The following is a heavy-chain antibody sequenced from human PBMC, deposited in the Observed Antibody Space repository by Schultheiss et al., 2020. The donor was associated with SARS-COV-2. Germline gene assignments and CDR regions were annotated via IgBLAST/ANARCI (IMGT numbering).Heavy chain of an antibody. CDR2: IYSGGST. CDR3: ASYPDIAAAGDY. D-gene: IGHD6-13*01. CDR1: GFTFSGFY. V-gene: IGHV3-66*01. J-gene: IGHJ4*02. Sequence: GGSLRLSCAASGFTFSGFYMSWIRQAPGKGLEWVSGIYSGGSTYYADSVKGRFTISRDNSKNTLYLQMNSLRAEDTAVYYCASYPDIAAAGDYWGQGTLVTVSS.